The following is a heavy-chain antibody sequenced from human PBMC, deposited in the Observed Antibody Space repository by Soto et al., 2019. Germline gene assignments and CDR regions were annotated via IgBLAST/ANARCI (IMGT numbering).Heavy chain of an antibody. CDR2: IHRAGST. CDR1: GFSVSYNY. Sequence: EVQLAESGGGLVQPGGSLRLSCAAYGFSVSYNYMSWVRQAPGKGLEWVSVIHRAGSTYYADSVKGRFTISRDTSKNTVYLQMNSLRVDDTAVYYCARVDGGNSGWGQGTLVTVSP. CDR3: ARVDGGNSG. J-gene: IGHJ4*02. D-gene: IGHD2-21*02. V-gene: IGHV3-66*01.